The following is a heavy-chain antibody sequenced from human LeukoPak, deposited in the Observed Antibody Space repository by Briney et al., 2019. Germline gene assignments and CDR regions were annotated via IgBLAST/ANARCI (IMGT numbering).Heavy chain of an antibody. D-gene: IGHD3-10*01. CDR1: GGTFSSYA. CDR2: IIPIFGTA. V-gene: IGHV1-69*05. J-gene: IGHJ4*02. Sequence: ASVKVSCKASGGTFSSYAISWVRQAPGQGLQWMGRIIPIFGTANYAQKFQGRVTITTDESTSTAYMELSSLRSEDTAVHYCNTVRGDAKNSDYWGQGTLVTVSS. CDR3: NTVRGDAKNSDY.